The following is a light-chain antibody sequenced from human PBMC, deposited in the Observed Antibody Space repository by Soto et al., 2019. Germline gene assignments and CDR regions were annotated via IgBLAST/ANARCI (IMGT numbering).Light chain of an antibody. CDR1: QSVRSDY. V-gene: IGKV3-20*01. CDR2: GAS. Sequence: EIVLTQSPGTLSLSPGERATLSCRASQSVRSDYLAWYQQKPGQAPRLHIYGASTRATGIPDRFTGSGSGTDFTLTISRLEPEDFAVYSCQQYGSSPRTFGQGTKVEIK. J-gene: IGKJ1*01. CDR3: QQYGSSPRT.